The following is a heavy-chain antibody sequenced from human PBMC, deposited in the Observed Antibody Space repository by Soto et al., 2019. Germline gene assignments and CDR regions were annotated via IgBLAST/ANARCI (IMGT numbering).Heavy chain of an antibody. V-gene: IGHV3-23*01. Sequence: EVHLLGSGGDLVQPGGSLRLSCAASGFTFSNYAMSWVRQAPGKGLDWVSGISGSAASTFYADSVKGRFTISRDNYKNTLYLQKNSLRAEDTAVYYCAKWTGRYCSGGRCYLDDPFDYWGQGTLVTVSS. CDR1: GFTFSNYA. CDR2: ISGSAAST. D-gene: IGHD2-15*01. J-gene: IGHJ4*02. CDR3: AKWTGRYCSGGRCYLDDPFDY.